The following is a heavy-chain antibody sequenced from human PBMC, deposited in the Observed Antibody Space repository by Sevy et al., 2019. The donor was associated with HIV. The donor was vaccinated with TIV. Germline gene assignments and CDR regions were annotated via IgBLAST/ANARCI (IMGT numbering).Heavy chain of an antibody. J-gene: IGHJ4*02. Sequence: GAALKVSCKASGYTFTSYGISWVRQAPGQGLEWLGWISTYNGNTNYAQKFQGRVTMTTDTSTSTVHMELRSLRSDDTAVYYCARDDSSGFDYWGQGTLVTVSS. CDR3: ARDDSSGFDY. D-gene: IGHD3-22*01. V-gene: IGHV1-18*01. CDR1: GYTFTSYG. CDR2: ISTYNGNT.